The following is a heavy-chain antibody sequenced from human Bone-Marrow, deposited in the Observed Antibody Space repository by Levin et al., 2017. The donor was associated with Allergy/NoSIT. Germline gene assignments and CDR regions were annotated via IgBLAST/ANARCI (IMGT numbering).Heavy chain of an antibody. CDR1: GFTFSTYW. CDR2: IQSNGKT. V-gene: IGHV3-74*01. CDR3: ARDRFYSDSGSNFSWFDP. Sequence: GGSLRLSCAASGFTFSTYWMHWVRQAPGKGLVWVSRIQSNGKTNHADSVKGRFTISRDNAKNTLYLQMNSLTVEDTAVYYCARDRFYSDSGSNFSWFDPWGQGTLVTVSS. D-gene: IGHD3-10*01. J-gene: IGHJ5*02.